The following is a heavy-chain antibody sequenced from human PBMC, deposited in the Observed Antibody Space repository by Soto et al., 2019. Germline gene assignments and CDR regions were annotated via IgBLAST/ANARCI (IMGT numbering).Heavy chain of an antibody. CDR3: ARDDYTDDHNWFDP. CDR1: RFTFSSYT. Sequence: QVQLVESGGGVVQPGRSLRLSCAAIRFTFSSYTVQWVRQAPGKGLEWVALISYDGSNKYYADSVKGRFTISRDDSKNTLYLQINSLRVEDPALYYCARDDYTDDHNWFDPWGQGTLVTVSS. D-gene: IGHD4-4*01. CDR2: ISYDGSNK. V-gene: IGHV3-30-3*01. J-gene: IGHJ5*02.